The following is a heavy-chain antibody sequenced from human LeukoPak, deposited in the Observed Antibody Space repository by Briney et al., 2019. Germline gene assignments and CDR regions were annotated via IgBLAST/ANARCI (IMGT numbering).Heavy chain of an antibody. CDR2: IGAYNGDT. Sequence: ASVKVSCKPSGYTFTSFGISWVRQAPGQGLEWMGWIGAYNGDTNYAQKFQGRVTMTTDTSTSTAYIDLRSLRSDDTAVYYCTRDHCRGDNCPSFDYWGQGTLVTVSS. D-gene: IGHD2-15*01. J-gene: IGHJ4*02. CDR1: GYTFTSFG. V-gene: IGHV1-18*04. CDR3: TRDHCRGDNCPSFDY.